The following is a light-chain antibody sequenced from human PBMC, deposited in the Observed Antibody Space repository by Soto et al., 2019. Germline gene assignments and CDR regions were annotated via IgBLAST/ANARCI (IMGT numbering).Light chain of an antibody. CDR1: QSVGSY. Sequence: EIVLTQSPATLSLSPGERATLSCRASQSVGSYLAWYQQKPGQAPRLLIYGASTRATGIPARFRGSGSGTDFTLTISRLEPEDFAVYYCQQYGSSPWTFGQGTKVDIK. V-gene: IGKV3-20*01. J-gene: IGKJ1*01. CDR3: QQYGSSPWT. CDR2: GAS.